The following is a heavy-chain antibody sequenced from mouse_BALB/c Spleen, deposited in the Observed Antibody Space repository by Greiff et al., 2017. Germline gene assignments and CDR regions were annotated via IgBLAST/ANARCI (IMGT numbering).Heavy chain of an antibody. CDR3: ARHGLRHYAMDY. J-gene: IGHJ4*01. V-gene: IGHV5-12-1*01. D-gene: IGHD2-4*01. Sequence: EVQVVESGGGLVKPGGSLKLSCAASGFAFSSYDMSWVRQTPEKRLEWVAYISSGGGSTYYPDTVKGRFTISRDNAKNTLYLQMSSLKSEDTAMYYCARHGLRHYAMDYWGQGTSVTVSS. CDR2: ISSGGGST. CDR1: GFAFSSYD.